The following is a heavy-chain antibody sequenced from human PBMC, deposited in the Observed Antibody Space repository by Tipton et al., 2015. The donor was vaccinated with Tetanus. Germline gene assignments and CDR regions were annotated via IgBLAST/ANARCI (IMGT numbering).Heavy chain of an antibody. Sequence: QSGPEVKKPGSSVKVSCKASGGTFSSYAISWVRQAPGQGLEWMGRIIPILGIANYAQKFQGRVTITADKSTSTAYMELSSLRSEDAAVYYCARIIWSGYPYYYGMDVWGQGTTVTVSS. D-gene: IGHD3-3*01. CDR1: GGTFSSYA. CDR3: ARIIWSGYPYYYGMDV. J-gene: IGHJ6*02. CDR2: IIPILGIA. V-gene: IGHV1-69*04.